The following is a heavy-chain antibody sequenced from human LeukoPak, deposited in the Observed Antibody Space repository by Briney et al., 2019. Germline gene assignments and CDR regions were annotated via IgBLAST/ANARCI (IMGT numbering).Heavy chain of an antibody. CDR3: AVTVGLLYYFDY. Sequence: ASVKVSCKASGYTFTSYDINWVRQATGQGLEWMGWMNPNSGNTGYAQKFQGRVTMTRDTSISTAYMELSRLRSDDTAVYYCAVTVGLLYYFDYWGQGTLVTVSS. J-gene: IGHJ4*02. CDR1: GYTFTSYD. CDR2: MNPNSGNT. V-gene: IGHV1-8*01. D-gene: IGHD2/OR15-2a*01.